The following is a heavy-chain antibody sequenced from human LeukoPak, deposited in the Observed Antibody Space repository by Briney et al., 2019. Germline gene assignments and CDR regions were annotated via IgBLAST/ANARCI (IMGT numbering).Heavy chain of an antibody. D-gene: IGHD2-2*03. J-gene: IGHJ4*02. CDR3: ARPESGYCSSTSCYDFDY. CDR2: IRYDGSNK. Sequence: GGSLRLSCAASGFTFSSYGMHWVRQAPGKGLEWVAFIRYDGSNKYYADSVKGRFTISRDNSKNTLYLQMNSLRAEDTAVYCCARPESGYCSSTSCYDFDYWGQGTLVTVSS. CDR1: GFTFSSYG. V-gene: IGHV3-30*02.